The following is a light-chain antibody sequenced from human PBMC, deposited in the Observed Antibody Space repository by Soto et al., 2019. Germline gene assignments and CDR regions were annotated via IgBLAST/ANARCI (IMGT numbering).Light chain of an antibody. CDR3: QQGYDTPIT. CDR1: QNIITY. J-gene: IGKJ5*01. Sequence: DIEMTQSQSSLSASXXDRVXITCLASQNIITYLNWYQQKPGQAPKXXIYAASSLQSGVPSRFSGRGYGTDFTLTITSLQPEDFATYFCQQGYDTPITFGQGTRLEI. CDR2: AAS. V-gene: IGKV1-39*01.